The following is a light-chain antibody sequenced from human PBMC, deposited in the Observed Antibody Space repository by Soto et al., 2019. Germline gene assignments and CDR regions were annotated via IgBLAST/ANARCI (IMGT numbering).Light chain of an antibody. Sequence: QSVLTQPPSASGTPGQRVTISCSGSSSNIGSNIVNWYQQLPGTAPKLLIYSNNRRPSGVPDRFSGSKSGTSASLAISGLPSEDEADYYCAAWDDSLNGVVFGGGTKVTVL. CDR1: SSNIGSNI. J-gene: IGLJ2*01. V-gene: IGLV1-44*01. CDR3: AAWDDSLNGVV. CDR2: SNN.